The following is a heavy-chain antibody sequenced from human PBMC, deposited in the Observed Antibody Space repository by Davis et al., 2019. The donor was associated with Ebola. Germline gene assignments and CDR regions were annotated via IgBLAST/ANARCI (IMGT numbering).Heavy chain of an antibody. J-gene: IGHJ4*02. CDR3: ARGLLWFGELASYYFDY. Sequence: PGGSLRLSCAASGFTFSTYSMSWVRQAPGKALEWVSSISSDSDYIYYADSAKGRFTISRDNAKNSLYLQMNSLRAEDTAVYYCARGLLWFGELASYYFDYWGQGTLVTVSS. CDR2: ISSDSDYI. V-gene: IGHV3-21*01. D-gene: IGHD3-10*01. CDR1: GFTFSTYS.